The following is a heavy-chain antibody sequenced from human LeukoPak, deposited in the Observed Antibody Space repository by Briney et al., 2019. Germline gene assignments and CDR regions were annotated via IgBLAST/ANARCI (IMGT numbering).Heavy chain of an antibody. V-gene: IGHV4-59*01. CDR2: IYYTEST. D-gene: IGHD6-19*01. J-gene: IGHJ3*02. CDR1: GVSISSYY. CDR3: ARSSGWDDAFDI. Sequence: SETLSLTCTVSGVSISSYYWSWIRQPPGKGLEWIGNIYYTESTSYNPSLKSRVTISLDTSKNQFSLKLSPVTAADTAVYYCARSSGWDDAFDIWGHGTMVTVSS.